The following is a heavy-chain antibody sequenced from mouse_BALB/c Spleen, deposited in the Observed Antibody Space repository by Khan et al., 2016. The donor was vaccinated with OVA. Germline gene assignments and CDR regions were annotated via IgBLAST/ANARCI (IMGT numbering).Heavy chain of an antibody. Sequence: VQLEESGPGLVAPSQSLSITCTVSGFSLSSFGVYWVRQPPGKGLEWLGVIWAGGDTNYNSALMSRLSISKDNSKSQVFLKMNSLQTDDTAIYYCARDGYYFDYWGQGTTVTVSS. CDR1: GFSLSSFG. J-gene: IGHJ2*01. CDR3: ARDGYYFDY. CDR2: IWAGGDT. V-gene: IGHV2-9*02. D-gene: IGHD2-2*01.